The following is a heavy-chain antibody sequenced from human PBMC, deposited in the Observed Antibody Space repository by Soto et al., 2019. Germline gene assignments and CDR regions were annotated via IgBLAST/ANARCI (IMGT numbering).Heavy chain of an antibody. V-gene: IGHV4-31*03. CDR3: ARRYGDWLDAFDI. CDR2: IYYSGST. J-gene: IGHJ3*02. CDR1: GGSISSGGYY. Sequence: KPSETLSLTCTVSGGSISSGGYYWSWIRQHPGKGLEWIGYIYYSGSTYYNPSLKSRVTISVDTSKNQFSLKLSSVTAADTAVYYCARRYGDWLDAFDIWGQGTMVTVSS. D-gene: IGHD4-17*01.